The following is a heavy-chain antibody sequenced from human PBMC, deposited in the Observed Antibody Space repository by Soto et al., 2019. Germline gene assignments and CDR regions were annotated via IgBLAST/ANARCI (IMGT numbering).Heavy chain of an antibody. V-gene: IGHV4-59*12. CDR2: INHSGFT. Sequence: SETLSLTCTVSGGSISSYYWSWIRQPPGKGLEWIAEINHSGFTNYNPSFKSRVTISRDTSTNQISLKLASVTAADSAVYYCARAAVRQGATLFDFWGQGTLVTVSS. D-gene: IGHD1-26*01. CDR3: ARAAVRQGATLFDF. J-gene: IGHJ4*02. CDR1: GGSISSYY.